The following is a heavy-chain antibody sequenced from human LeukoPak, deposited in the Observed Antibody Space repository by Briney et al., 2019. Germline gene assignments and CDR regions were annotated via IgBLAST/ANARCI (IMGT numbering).Heavy chain of an antibody. J-gene: IGHJ5*02. D-gene: IGHD6-6*01. V-gene: IGHV4-4*02. CDR3: ARGSSNIAGRNNWFDP. CDR1: GGSISRSNW. Sequence: SETLSLTCAVSGGSISRSNWWSWVRQPPGKGLEWIGEIYHSGSTNYNPSLKSRVTISVDKSKNQFSLKLSSVTAADTAVYYCARGSSNIAGRNNWFDPWGQGTLVTVSS. CDR2: IYHSGST.